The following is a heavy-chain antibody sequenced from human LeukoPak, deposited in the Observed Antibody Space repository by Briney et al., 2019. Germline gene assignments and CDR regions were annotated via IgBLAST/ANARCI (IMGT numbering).Heavy chain of an antibody. J-gene: IGHJ6*02. CDR1: GGTFTSYA. D-gene: IGHD3-22*01. Sequence: SVTVSCKASGGTFTSYAFSWVRRAPGQGLEWMGRIIPLSGVTDSAQKFRDRVTITADKSTSTAYIELSSLRSEDTAVYYCATYNVDNYDTSAGMDVWGQGTSVTVSS. CDR2: IIPLSGVT. CDR3: ATYNVDNYDTSAGMDV. V-gene: IGHV1-69*04.